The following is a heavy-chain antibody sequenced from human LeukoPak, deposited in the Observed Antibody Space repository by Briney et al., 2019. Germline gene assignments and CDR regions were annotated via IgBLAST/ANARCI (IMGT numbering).Heavy chain of an antibody. CDR2: ISSSSSYI. D-gene: IGHD3-22*01. Sequence: GGPLRLSCAASGFTFSSYSMNWVRQAPGKGLEWVSSISSSSSYIYYADSVKGRFTISRDNAKNSLYLQMNSLRAEDTAVYYCARDGYYYDSSGYYYPLDYWGQGTLVTVSS. CDR1: GFTFSSYS. CDR3: ARDGYYYDSSGYYYPLDY. V-gene: IGHV3-21*01. J-gene: IGHJ4*02.